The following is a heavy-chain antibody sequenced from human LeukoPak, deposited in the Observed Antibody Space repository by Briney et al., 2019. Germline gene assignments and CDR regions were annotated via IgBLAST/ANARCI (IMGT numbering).Heavy chain of an antibody. J-gene: IGHJ3*02. CDR2: IYTSGST. D-gene: IGHD2-2*01. CDR1: GGSISSYY. CDR3: ARATGSSSASSHSFDI. V-gene: IGHV4-4*07. Sequence: SETLSLTCTVSGGSISSYYWSWIRQPAGKGLEWIGRIYTSGSTNYNPSLKSRVTISVDKSKNQFSLKLSSVTAADTAVYYCARATGSSSASSHSFDIWAKGQWSASLQ.